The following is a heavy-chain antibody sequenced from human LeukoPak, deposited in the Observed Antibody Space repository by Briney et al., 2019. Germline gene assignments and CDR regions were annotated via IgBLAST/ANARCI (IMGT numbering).Heavy chain of an antibody. D-gene: IGHD1-26*01. J-gene: IGHJ6*02. V-gene: IGHV3-48*01. CDR2: ISMRISAT. CDR3: ARDFSGDSSGSLYHYGLDV. Sequence: GGSLRLSCAASGFIFSTYNMNWVRQAPGKWRGWISYISMRISATYYADSVKGRFTISRDNAKNALFLQMDSLRAEDTAVYYCARDFSGDSSGSLYHYGLDVWGQGTTVTVSS. CDR1: GFIFSTYN.